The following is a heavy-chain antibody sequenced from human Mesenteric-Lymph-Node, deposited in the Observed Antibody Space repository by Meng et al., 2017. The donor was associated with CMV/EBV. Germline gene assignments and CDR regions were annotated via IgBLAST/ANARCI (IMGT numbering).Heavy chain of an antibody. CDR3: ARVALAGTIFGVVTTPH. CDR1: GFTFSSYG. V-gene: IGHV3-48*04. CDR2: ISSSSTI. J-gene: IGHJ4*02. Sequence: GGSLRLSCAASGFTFSSYGMHWVRQAPGKGLEWVSYISSSSTIYYADSVKGRFTISRDNAKNSLYLQMNSLRAEDTAVYYCARVALAGTIFGVVTTPHWGQGTLVTVSS. D-gene: IGHD3-3*01.